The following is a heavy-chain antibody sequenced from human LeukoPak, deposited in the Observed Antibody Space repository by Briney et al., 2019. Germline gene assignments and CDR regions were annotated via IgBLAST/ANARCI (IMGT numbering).Heavy chain of an antibody. Sequence: GGSLRLSCAASGFTFSSYAMHWVRQAPGKGLEWVAVISYDGSNKYYADSVKGRFTISRDNSKNTLYLQMNSLRAEDTAVYYCARAPTYYYDSSGYYTPFDYWGQGTLVTVSS. D-gene: IGHD3-22*01. V-gene: IGHV3-30-3*01. CDR2: ISYDGSNK. CDR3: ARAPTYYYDSSGYYTPFDY. J-gene: IGHJ4*02. CDR1: GFTFSSYA.